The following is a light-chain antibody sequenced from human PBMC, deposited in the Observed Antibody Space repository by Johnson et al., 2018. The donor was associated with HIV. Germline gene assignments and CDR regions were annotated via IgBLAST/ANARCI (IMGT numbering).Light chain of an antibody. CDR3: GTWDSILSVGGV. CDR1: SSNIGNNY. V-gene: IGLV1-51*01. CDR2: DNN. Sequence: SVLTQPPSVSAAPGQKVTISCSGSSSNIGNNYVSWYQQLPGTAPKLLIYDNNKRPSGIPDRFSGSKSGTSATLGITGLQTGDEADYYCGTWDSILSVGGVFGTGTKVTVL. J-gene: IGLJ1*01.